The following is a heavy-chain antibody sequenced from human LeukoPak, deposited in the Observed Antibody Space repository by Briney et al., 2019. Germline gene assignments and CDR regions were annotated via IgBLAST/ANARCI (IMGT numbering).Heavy chain of an antibody. J-gene: IGHJ3*01. D-gene: IGHD3-9*01. CDR1: GGTFSRYI. CDR3: ARQGYTNNLGGYFGDKDDGFDL. V-gene: IGHV1-69*13. Sequence: ASVKVSCKASGGTFSRYIITWVRQAPRQGLEWMGRIIPIFGRPDYAQKFQGRVTITADESTSTAYMELSRLRFEDTAVYYCARQGYTNNLGGYFGDKDDGFDLWGQGTMVTVSS. CDR2: IIPIFGRP.